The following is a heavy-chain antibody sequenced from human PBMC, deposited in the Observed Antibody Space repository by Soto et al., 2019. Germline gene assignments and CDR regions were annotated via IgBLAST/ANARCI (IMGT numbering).Heavy chain of an antibody. D-gene: IGHD1-26*01. V-gene: IGHV3-23*01. Sequence: GGSVRLSCAASGFTFGSYAMSWVRLAPGKGLEWVSGITGSGAITYYTDSVKGRFTISRDNSKNTLYLQMHSLRAEDTAVYYCARDVWETTSMYYGLDVWGLGTTVTVSS. CDR1: GFTFGSYA. CDR2: ITGSGAIT. J-gene: IGHJ6*02. CDR3: ARDVWETTSMYYGLDV.